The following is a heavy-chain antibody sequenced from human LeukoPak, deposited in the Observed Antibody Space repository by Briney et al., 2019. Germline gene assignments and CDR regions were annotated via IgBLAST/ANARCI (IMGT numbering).Heavy chain of an antibody. Sequence: ASVKVSCKASGYTFTSYYMHWVRQAPGQGLEWMGIINPSGGGTNYAQKFQGRVTMTRDTSISTAYMELSRLRSDDTAVYYCARVVHPRDQPYSFDYWGQGTLVTVSS. CDR3: ARVVHPRDQPYSFDY. D-gene: IGHD1-1*01. J-gene: IGHJ4*02. CDR1: GYTFTSYY. CDR2: INPSGGGT. V-gene: IGHV1-2*02.